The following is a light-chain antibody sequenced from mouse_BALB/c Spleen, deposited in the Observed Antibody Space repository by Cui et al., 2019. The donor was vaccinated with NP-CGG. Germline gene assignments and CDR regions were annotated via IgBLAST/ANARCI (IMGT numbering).Light chain of an antibody. CDR1: TGAVTTSNY. J-gene: IGLJ1*01. V-gene: IGLV1*01. Sequence: VVTRESALTTSPGETVTLTCRSSTGAVTTSNYANWVQEKPDHLFTGLIGGTNNRAPGVPARFSGSLIGDKAALTITGAQTEDEAVYFCALWYSNHWVFGGGTKLTVL. CDR3: ALWYSNHWV. CDR2: GTN.